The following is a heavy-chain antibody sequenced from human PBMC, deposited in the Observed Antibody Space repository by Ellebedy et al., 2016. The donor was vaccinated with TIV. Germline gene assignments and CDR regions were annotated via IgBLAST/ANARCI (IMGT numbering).Heavy chain of an antibody. CDR1: GFAFSSFA. D-gene: IGHD7-27*01. CDR2: ISGSGDST. J-gene: IGHJ4*02. V-gene: IGHV3-23*01. Sequence: PGGSLRLSCVGSGFAFSSFAMSWVRQAPGKGLEWVAAISGSGDSTFYSDSVKGQITISRDNSKKTLYLQMDRLRAEDTAVYYCAKDGFRAYSTNWYVADHWGPGTLVTVSS. CDR3: AKDGFRAYSTNWYVADH.